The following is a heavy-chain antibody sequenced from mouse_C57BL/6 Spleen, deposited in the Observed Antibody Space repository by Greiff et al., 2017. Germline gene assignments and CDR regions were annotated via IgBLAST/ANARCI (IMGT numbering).Heavy chain of an antibody. CDR1: GYAFSSYW. V-gene: IGHV1-80*01. Sequence: QVQLQQSGAELVKPGASVKISCKASGYAFSSYWMNWVKQRPGKGLEWIGQIYPGDGDTNYNGKFKGKATLTADKSSSTAYMQLSSLTSEDSAVYICARWGTTVPFDYWGQGTTLTVSS. D-gene: IGHD1-1*01. CDR3: ARWGTTVPFDY. J-gene: IGHJ2*01. CDR2: IYPGDGDT.